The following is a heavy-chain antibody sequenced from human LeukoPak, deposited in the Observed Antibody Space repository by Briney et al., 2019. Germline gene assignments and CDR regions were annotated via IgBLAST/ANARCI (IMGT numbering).Heavy chain of an antibody. Sequence: ASVKVSCKASGGTFSSYGINWVRQAPGQGLEWMGGIIPIFGTANYAQKFQGRVTITADESTSTAYMELSSLRSEDTAVYYCATSRAGRFLEWLPSYYYYYGMDVWGQGTTVTVSS. CDR2: IIPIFGTA. J-gene: IGHJ6*02. V-gene: IGHV1-69*01. CDR3: ATSRAGRFLEWLPSYYYYYGMDV. D-gene: IGHD3-3*01. CDR1: GGTFSSYG.